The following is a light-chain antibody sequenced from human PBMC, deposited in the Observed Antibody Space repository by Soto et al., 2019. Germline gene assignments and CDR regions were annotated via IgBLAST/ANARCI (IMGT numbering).Light chain of an antibody. V-gene: IGKV3-15*01. CDR3: QQFNNWPPTWT. CDR1: QSVSSN. Sequence: DIVMTQSPATLSVSPGERATLSCRASQSVSSNLAWYQQKPGQAPRLLIYGASTRATGIPARFSGSGSGTEFTLSISSLQSEDFAVYYCQQFNNWPPTWTFGQGTKVDIK. CDR2: GAS. J-gene: IGKJ1*01.